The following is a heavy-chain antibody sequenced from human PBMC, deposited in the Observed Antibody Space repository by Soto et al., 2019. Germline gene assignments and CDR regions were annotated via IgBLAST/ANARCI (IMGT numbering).Heavy chain of an antibody. D-gene: IGHD6-25*01. V-gene: IGHV1-69*13. CDR1: GGTFSSYA. Sequence: VASVKVSCKASGGTFSSYAISWVRQAPGQGLEWMGGIIPIFGTANYAQKFQGRVTITADESTSTAYMELSSLRSEDTAVYYCARAPYSSATKPEFDYWGQGTLVTVSS. CDR3: ARAPYSSATKPEFDY. CDR2: IIPIFGTA. J-gene: IGHJ4*02.